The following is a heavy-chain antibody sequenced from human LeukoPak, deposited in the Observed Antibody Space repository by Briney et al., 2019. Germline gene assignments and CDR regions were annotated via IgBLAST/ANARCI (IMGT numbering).Heavy chain of an antibody. V-gene: IGHV3-30*18. CDR1: GFTFSSYG. CDR3: AKDPIHYGSGRLLPPDY. D-gene: IGHD3-10*01. CDR2: ISYDGSNK. J-gene: IGHJ4*02. Sequence: PGGSLRLSCAASGFTFSSYGMHWVRQAPGKGLEWVAVISYDGSNKYYADSVKGRFTISRDNSKSTLFLQMNSLRAEDTALYYCAKDPIHYGSGRLLPPDYWGQGTLVTVSS.